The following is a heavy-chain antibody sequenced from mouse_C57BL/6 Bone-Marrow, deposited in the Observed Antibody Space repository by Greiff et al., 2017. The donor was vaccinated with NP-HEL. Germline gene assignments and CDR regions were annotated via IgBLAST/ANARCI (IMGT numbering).Heavy chain of an antibody. V-gene: IGHV1-55*01. J-gene: IGHJ2*01. CDR3: AREGSWIYYEYAYYFDD. CDR2: IYPGSGST. CDR1: GYTFTSYW. D-gene: IGHD2-4*01. Sequence: QVQLQQPGAELVKPGASVKMSCKASGYTFTSYWITWVKQRPGQGLEWIGDIYPGSGSTNYNEKFKSKATLTVDTSSSTAYMQLSSLTSEDSAVYYSAREGSWIYYEYAYYFDDWGQGTTLTVSS.